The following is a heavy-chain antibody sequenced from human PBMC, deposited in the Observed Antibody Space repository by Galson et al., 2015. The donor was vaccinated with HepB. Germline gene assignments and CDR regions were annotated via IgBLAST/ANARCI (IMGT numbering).Heavy chain of an antibody. CDR1: GFTFSSYA. V-gene: IGHV3-23*01. Sequence: SLRLSCAASGFTFSSYAMSWVRQAPGKGLEWVSAISGSGGSTYYADSVKGRFTTSRDNSKNTLYLQMNSLRAEDTAVYYCAKGAVYCSGGSCYSSYYYYGMDVWGQGTTVTVSS. D-gene: IGHD2-15*01. CDR3: AKGAVYCSGGSCYSSYYYYGMDV. CDR2: ISGSGGST. J-gene: IGHJ6*02.